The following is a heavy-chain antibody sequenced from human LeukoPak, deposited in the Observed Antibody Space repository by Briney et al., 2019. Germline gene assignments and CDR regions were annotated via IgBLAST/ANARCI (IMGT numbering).Heavy chain of an antibody. CDR1: GYTFTGYY. D-gene: IGHD1-26*01. V-gene: IGHV1-2*02. Sequence: ASVKVSCKASGYTFTGYYMHWVRQAPGQGPEWMGWINPNSGGTNYAQKFQGRVTMTRDTSISTAYMELSRLRSDDTAVYYCARGTVSGSYVPGGYWGQGTLVTVSS. J-gene: IGHJ4*02. CDR3: ARGTVSGSYVPGGY. CDR2: INPNSGGT.